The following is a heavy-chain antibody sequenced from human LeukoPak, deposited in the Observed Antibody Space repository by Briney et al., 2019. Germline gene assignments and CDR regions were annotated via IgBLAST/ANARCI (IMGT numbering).Heavy chain of an antibody. Sequence: PSETLSLTCTVSGGSISSHYWSWLRQPPGKALEWIGYIYYSGSTNYNPSHKSRVTISVDTSKNQFSLKLSSVTAADTAVYYCARAGDYVWGSYRPFDYWGQGTLVTVSS. J-gene: IGHJ4*02. CDR2: IYYSGST. CDR1: GGSISSHY. CDR3: ARAGDYVWGSYRPFDY. V-gene: IGHV4-59*11. D-gene: IGHD3-16*02.